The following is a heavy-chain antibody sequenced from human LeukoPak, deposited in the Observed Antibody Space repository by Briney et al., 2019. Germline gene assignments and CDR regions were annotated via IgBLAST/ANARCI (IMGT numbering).Heavy chain of an antibody. V-gene: IGHV1-46*03. CDR3: ARDPSSGHIVGWFDP. J-gene: IGHJ5*02. Sequence: GASVKVSCKASGYTLTSYYMHWVRQAPGQGLEWMGVINPSGGSTSYAQKFQGRVTMTRDTSTSTVYMELSSLRSEDTAVYYCARDPSSGHIVGWFDPWGQGTLVTVSS. D-gene: IGHD2-15*01. CDR2: INPSGGST. CDR1: GYTLTSYY.